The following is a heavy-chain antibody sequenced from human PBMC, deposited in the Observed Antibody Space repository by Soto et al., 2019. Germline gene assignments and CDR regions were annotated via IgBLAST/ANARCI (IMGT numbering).Heavy chain of an antibody. V-gene: IGHV3-33*08. D-gene: IGHD4-17*01. Sequence: VGSLRLSCAASGFTFSSYDMHWVRQAPGKGLEWVAYIWFEGTNKYYADSVRGRFTISRDNAKNTLYLQMNSLRAEDTAVYYCETYGRGYGMDVWGQGTTVPVSS. CDR3: ETYGRGYGMDV. CDR1: GFTFSSYD. J-gene: IGHJ6*02. CDR2: IWFEGTNK.